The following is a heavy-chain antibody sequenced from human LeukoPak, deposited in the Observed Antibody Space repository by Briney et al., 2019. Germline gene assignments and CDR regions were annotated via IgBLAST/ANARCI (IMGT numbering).Heavy chain of an antibody. J-gene: IGHJ3*02. D-gene: IGHD3-3*01. V-gene: IGHV5-51*01. CDR1: GYSFTSYW. CDR3: VRLVDLGAFDI. Sequence: GEPLKISCKGSGYSFTSYWIGWVRQMPEKGLEWMGIIYPGDSDTRYGPSFQGQVTVSADKSVSTAYLQWSSLKASDTAMYYCVRLVDLGAFDIWGQGTMVTVSS. CDR2: IYPGDSDT.